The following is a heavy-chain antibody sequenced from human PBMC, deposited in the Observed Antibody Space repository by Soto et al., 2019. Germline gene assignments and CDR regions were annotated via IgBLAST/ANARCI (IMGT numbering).Heavy chain of an antibody. Sequence: EVQLLESGGGLVQPGGSLRLSCAASGFTFTSYAMNWVRQAPGKGLEWVSVISGSGGSTYYADSVKGRFTISRDNPKIALYLHMNSLGAGETAVYYSAKRTTGGYVDLWGRGTLVTGSS. CDR1: GFTFTSYA. CDR3: AKRTTGGYVDL. J-gene: IGHJ2*01. CDR2: ISGSGGST. V-gene: IGHV3-23*01.